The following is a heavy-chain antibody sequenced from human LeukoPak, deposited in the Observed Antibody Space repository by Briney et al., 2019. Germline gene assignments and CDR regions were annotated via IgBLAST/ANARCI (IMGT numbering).Heavy chain of an antibody. V-gene: IGHV1-46*01. J-gene: IGHJ5*02. D-gene: IGHD2-8*01. CDR1: GYTFTSYY. Sequence: GSSVKVSCKASGYTFTSYYIHWVRQAPGQGLEWMGVINPSGGGTSCAQKFQGRVTMTSDTSTSTVYMDLRSLRSEDTAVYFCARDMLAVPSNWFDPWGQGTLVTVSS. CDR2: INPSGGGT. CDR3: ARDMLAVPSNWFDP.